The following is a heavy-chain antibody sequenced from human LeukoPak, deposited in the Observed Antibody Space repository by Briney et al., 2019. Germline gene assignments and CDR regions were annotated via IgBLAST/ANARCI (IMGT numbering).Heavy chain of an antibody. CDR3: GTHGRMGTINPYY. V-gene: IGHV4-39*01. CDR2: MYDSGST. D-gene: IGHD5-24*01. CDR1: GGSIINTSYY. J-gene: IGHJ4*02. Sequence: PSETLSLTCTVSGGSIINTSYYWGWIRQPPGKGLEWISTMYDSGSTYYNPSLKTRATISVDTSKNQFSLKLSSVTAAEKAVYYCGTHGRMGTINPYYWGQGTLVTVSS.